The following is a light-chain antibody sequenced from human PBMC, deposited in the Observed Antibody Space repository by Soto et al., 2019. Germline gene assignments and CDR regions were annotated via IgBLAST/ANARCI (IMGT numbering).Light chain of an antibody. V-gene: IGKV3-20*01. J-gene: IGKJ3*01. CDR2: GAS. CDR3: RQYGSSPGLFT. CDR1: QSVSSNY. Sequence: EVVLTQSPGTLSLSPGERATLSCRAGQSVSSNYLAWYQQKPGQAPRLLIYGASSRATGIPDRFSGSGSGTDFTLTISRLEPEDFAVYYCRQYGSSPGLFTFGPGTKVDIK.